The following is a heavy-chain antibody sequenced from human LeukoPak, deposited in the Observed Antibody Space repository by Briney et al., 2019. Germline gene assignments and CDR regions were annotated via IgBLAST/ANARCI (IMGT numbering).Heavy chain of an antibody. Sequence: GGSLRLSCAASGFTFSSYAMSWVRQAPGKGLEWVSAISGSGGSTYYADSVKVRFTISRDNSKNTLYLQMNSLRAEDTAVYYCAKDGGQKYYDFWSGPLEFDPWGQGTLVTVSS. CDR3: AKDGGQKYYDFWSGPLEFDP. V-gene: IGHV3-23*01. D-gene: IGHD3-3*01. J-gene: IGHJ5*02. CDR2: ISGSGGST. CDR1: GFTFSSYA.